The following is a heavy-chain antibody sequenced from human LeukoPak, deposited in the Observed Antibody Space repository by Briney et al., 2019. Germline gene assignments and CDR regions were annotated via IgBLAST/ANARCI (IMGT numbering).Heavy chain of an antibody. V-gene: IGHV1-69*13. CDR1: GGTFSSYA. CDR2: IIPIFGTA. D-gene: IGHD6-6*01. J-gene: IGHJ5*02. CDR3: ARDRSSSSGWFDP. Sequence: ASVKVSCKASGGTFSSYAISWVRQAPGQGLEWMGGIIPIFGTANYAQKFQGRVTITADESTSTAYMELSSLRSEDTAVYYCARDRSSSSGWFDPWGQGTLVTVSS.